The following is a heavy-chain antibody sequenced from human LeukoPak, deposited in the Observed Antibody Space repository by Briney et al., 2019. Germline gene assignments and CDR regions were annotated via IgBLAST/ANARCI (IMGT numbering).Heavy chain of an antibody. Sequence: GGSLRLSCAASGFTVSSNYMSWVRQAPGKGLEWVSVIYSGGSTYYADSVKGRFTISRDNAKNSLYLQMNSLRAEDTAVYYCARDFPQYYYDSSGYYGAFDIWGQGTMVTVSS. CDR1: GFTVSSNY. J-gene: IGHJ3*02. CDR2: IYSGGST. CDR3: ARDFPQYYYDSSGYYGAFDI. V-gene: IGHV3-53*01. D-gene: IGHD3-22*01.